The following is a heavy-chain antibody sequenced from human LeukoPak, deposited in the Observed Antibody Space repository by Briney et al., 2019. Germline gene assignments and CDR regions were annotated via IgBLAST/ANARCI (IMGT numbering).Heavy chain of an antibody. V-gene: IGHV1-2*06. CDR3: AREGAMVVTPLCMDV. CDR2: MSPNSGGT. CDR1: RYTSTGYY. D-gene: IGHD4-23*01. J-gene: IGHJ6*03. Sequence: DSPKVSRKASRYTSTGYYMHTVPQAPGPGLEWMGRMSPNSGGTIYAQRIQGRVTMTRDTSISTAYTEMSRLRSDDTAVYDCAREGAMVVTPLCMDVWGKGTTVTVSS.